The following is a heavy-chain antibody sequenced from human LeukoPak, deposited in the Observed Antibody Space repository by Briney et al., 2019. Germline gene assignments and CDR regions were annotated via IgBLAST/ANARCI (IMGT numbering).Heavy chain of an antibody. CDR1: GFTFSSYS. D-gene: IGHD3-22*01. V-gene: IGHV3-21*01. Sequence: PGGSLRLSCAASGFTFSSYSMNWVCQAPGKGLEWVSSISSSSSYIYYADSVKGRFTISRDNAKNSLYLQMNSLRAEDTAVYSCARDSRKYYDSSGSNWFHPWGQGTLVTVSS. CDR2: ISSSSSYI. CDR3: ARDSRKYYDSSGSNWFHP. J-gene: IGHJ5*02.